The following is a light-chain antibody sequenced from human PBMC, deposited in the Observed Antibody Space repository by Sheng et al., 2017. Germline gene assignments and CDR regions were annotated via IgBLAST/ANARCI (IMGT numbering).Light chain of an antibody. J-gene: IGKJ1*01. V-gene: IGKV3-20*01. CDR2: GAS. CDR1: QSVSSY. CDR3: QQYGSSLWT. Sequence: EIVLTQSPATLSLSPGERATLSCRASQSVSSYLAWYQQKPGQAPRLLIYGASSRATGIPDRFRGSGSGTDFTLTISRLEPEDFAVYYCQQYGSSLWTFGQGTKVEIK.